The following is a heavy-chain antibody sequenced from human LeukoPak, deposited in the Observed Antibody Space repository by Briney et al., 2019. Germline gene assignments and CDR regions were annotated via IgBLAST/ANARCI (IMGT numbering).Heavy chain of an antibody. Sequence: GGSLSLSCAASGFTFSSYAMSWVRQAPGKGLEWVSAISGSGGSTYYADSVKGRFTISRDNSKNTLYLQMNSLRAEHTAVYYCAKGRDTMVRGVILTFDPWGQGTLVTVSS. CDR1: GFTFSSYA. CDR2: ISGSGGST. V-gene: IGHV3-23*01. CDR3: AKGRDTMVRGVILTFDP. D-gene: IGHD3-10*01. J-gene: IGHJ5*02.